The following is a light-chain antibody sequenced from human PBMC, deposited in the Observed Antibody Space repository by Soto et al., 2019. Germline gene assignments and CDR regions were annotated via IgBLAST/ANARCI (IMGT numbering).Light chain of an antibody. V-gene: IGLV2-8*01. CDR2: EVS. J-gene: IGLJ2*01. CDR3: SSYGGSNTVV. CDR1: SSDVGGYNY. Sequence: QSALTQPPSASGSPGQSVTISCTGSSSDVGGYNYVSWYQQHPGKAPKLMIYEVSKRPAGVPDRLSGSKPGTTASLTVSVLQAEDEADYYCSSYGGSNTVVFGGGTKLTVL.